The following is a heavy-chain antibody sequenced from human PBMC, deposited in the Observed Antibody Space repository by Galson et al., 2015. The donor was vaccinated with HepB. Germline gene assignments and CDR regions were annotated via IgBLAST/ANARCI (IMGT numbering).Heavy chain of an antibody. D-gene: IGHD3-22*01. V-gene: IGHV3-66*02. CDR3: SRGTPYNVDSSGYLPLYYLDY. CDR2: IYGGGST. CDR1: GFTVSSNY. Sequence: SLRLSCAASGFTVSSNYMSWVRQAPGKGLEWVSVIYGGGSTYYADSVKGRFSISRDNSKNTLSLQMSSLRAEDMSVYYCSRGTPYNVDSSGYLPLYYLDYWGQGTLVTVYS. J-gene: IGHJ4*02.